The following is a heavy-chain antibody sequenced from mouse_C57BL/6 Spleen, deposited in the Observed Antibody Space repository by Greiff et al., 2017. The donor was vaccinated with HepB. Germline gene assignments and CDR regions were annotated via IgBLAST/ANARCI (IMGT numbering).Heavy chain of an antibody. CDR1: GFSLTSYG. Sequence: QVQLQQSGPGLVQPSQSLSITCTVSGFSLTSYGVHWVRQSPGKGLEWLGVIWRGGSTDYNAAFMSRLSITKDNSTSQVFFKMNSLQADDTAIYYCAKNPYYDYGIGPYYYAMDYWGQGTSVTVSS. CDR2: IWRGGST. J-gene: IGHJ4*01. CDR3: AKNPYYDYGIGPYYYAMDY. D-gene: IGHD2-4*01. V-gene: IGHV2-5*01.